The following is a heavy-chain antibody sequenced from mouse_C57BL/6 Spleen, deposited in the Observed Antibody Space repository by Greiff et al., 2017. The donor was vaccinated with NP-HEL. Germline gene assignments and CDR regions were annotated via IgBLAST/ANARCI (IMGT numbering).Heavy chain of an antibody. D-gene: IGHD1-3*01. CDR1: GYTFTSYW. CDR3: ARGVNFAWFAY. V-gene: IGHV1-52*01. CDR2: IDPSDSET. Sequence: QVQLQQPGAELVRPGSSVKLSCKASGYTFTSYWMHWVKQRPIQGLEWIGNIDPSDSETHYNQKFKDKATLTVDKSSSTAYMQLSSLTSEDSAVYYCARGVNFAWFAYWGQGTLVTVSA. J-gene: IGHJ3*01.